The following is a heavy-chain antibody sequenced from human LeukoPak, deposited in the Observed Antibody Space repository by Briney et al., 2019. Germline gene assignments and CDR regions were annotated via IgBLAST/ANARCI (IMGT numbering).Heavy chain of an antibody. CDR3: AGGFSIAVAGGFDY. CDR1: GGSISSHY. J-gene: IGHJ4*02. CDR2: IYYSGST. Sequence: SETLSLTCTVSGGSISSHYWSWIRQPPGKGLEWIGYIYYSGSTNYNPSLKRRVTISVDTSKNQFSLKLSSVTAADTAVYYCAGGFSIAVAGGFDYWGQGTLVTVSS. V-gene: IGHV4-59*11. D-gene: IGHD6-19*01.